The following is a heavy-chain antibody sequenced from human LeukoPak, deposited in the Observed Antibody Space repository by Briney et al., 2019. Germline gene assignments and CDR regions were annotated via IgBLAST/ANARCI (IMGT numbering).Heavy chain of an antibody. CDR3: AKDTDSSGYYWYYFDY. CDR1: GFTFSYYG. Sequence: PGGSLRLSCAASGFTFSYYGMHWVRQAPGKGLEWVAFIRYDESKKFYGDSAKGRFTISRDNSKNTLYLQMNSLRAEDTAVYYCAKDTDSSGYYWYYFDYWGQGTLVTVSS. V-gene: IGHV3-30*02. J-gene: IGHJ4*02. CDR2: IRYDESKK. D-gene: IGHD3-22*01.